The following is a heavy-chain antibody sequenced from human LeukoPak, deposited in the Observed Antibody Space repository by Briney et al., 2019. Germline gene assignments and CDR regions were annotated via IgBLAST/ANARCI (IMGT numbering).Heavy chain of an antibody. CDR1: GGSISSYY. V-gene: IGHV4-59*12. CDR3: ARGYYYDSSGLSYKFDP. CDR2: IYYSGST. D-gene: IGHD3-22*01. Sequence: SETLSLTCTVSGGSISSYYWSWIRQPPGKGLEWIGYIYYSGSTNYNPSLKSRVTISVDTSKNQFSLKLSSVTAADTAVYYCARGYYYDSSGLSYKFDPWGQGTLVTVSS. J-gene: IGHJ5*02.